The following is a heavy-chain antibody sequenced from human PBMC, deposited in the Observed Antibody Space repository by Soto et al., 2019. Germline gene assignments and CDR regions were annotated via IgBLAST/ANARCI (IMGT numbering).Heavy chain of an antibody. CDR2: IIPIFGTA. D-gene: IGHD1-26*01. J-gene: IGHJ4*02. CDR1: GGTFSSYA. Sequence: QVQLVQSGAEVKKPGSSVKVSCTASGGTFSSYAISWVRQAPGQGLEWMGGIIPIFGTANYAQKFQGRVTITADKSTSTAYMELSSLRSEDTAVYYCASSGVGATIGCFDYWGQGTLVTVSS. CDR3: ASSGVGATIGCFDY. V-gene: IGHV1-69*06.